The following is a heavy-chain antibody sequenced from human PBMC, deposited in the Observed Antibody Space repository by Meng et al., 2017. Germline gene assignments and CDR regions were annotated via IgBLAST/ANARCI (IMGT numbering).Heavy chain of an antibody. J-gene: IGHJ4*02. CDR1: GFTFSTYG. V-gene: IGHV3-74*02. CDR3: APTVTTPGPFDF. D-gene: IGHD4-17*01. CDR2: IKSDGSVT. Sequence: VQLVESGGGVVQPGRSLRLSCATSGFTFSTYGMHWVRQAPGKGLEWVSRIKSDGSVTTYADIVKGRFTISRDNAKNTVYLQMKSLRAEDTAVYYCAPTVTTPGPFDFWGQGSLVTVSS.